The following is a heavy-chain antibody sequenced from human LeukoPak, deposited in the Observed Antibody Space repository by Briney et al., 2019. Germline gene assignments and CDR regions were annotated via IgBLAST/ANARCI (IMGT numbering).Heavy chain of an antibody. D-gene: IGHD3-16*01. CDR3: ARDPDLYGYFDY. CDR2: IYTSGST. CDR1: GGSISSYY. Sequence: SETLSLTCTVSGGSISSYYWSWIRQPAGKGLEWIGRIYTSGSTNYNPSLKSRVTMSVDTSKHQFSLKLSSVTAADTAVYYCARDPDLYGYFDYWGQGTLVTVSS. V-gene: IGHV4-4*07. J-gene: IGHJ4*02.